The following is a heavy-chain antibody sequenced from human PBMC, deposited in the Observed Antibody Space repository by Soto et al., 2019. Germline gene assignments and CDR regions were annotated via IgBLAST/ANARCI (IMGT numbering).Heavy chain of an antibody. V-gene: IGHV1-2*04. D-gene: IGHD4-4*01. J-gene: IGHJ4*02. CDR2: INPNSGGT. CDR1: GYTFTGYY. Sequence: ASVKVSCKASGYTFTGYYMHWVRQAPGQGLEWMGWINPNSGGTNYAQKFQGWVTMTRDTSISTAYMELSRLRSDDTAVYYCARGWSDYIYYFDYWGQGTLVTVSS. CDR3: ARGWSDYIYYFDY.